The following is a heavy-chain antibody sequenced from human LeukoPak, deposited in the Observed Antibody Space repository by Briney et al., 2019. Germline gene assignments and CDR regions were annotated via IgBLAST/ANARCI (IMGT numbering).Heavy chain of an antibody. V-gene: IGHV3-30*03. D-gene: IGHD3-16*01. CDR3: SRARPEGGGQSFQH. CDR1: GFTFSSYG. J-gene: IGHJ1*01. CDR2: ISYDGRNK. Sequence: PGGSLRLSCAASGFTFSSYGMHWVRQAPGKGLEWVAVISYDGRNKYYADSVKGRFTISRDNANNSLYLQMNSLRVEETAVYYCSRARPEGGGQSFQHWGQGTLVTVSS.